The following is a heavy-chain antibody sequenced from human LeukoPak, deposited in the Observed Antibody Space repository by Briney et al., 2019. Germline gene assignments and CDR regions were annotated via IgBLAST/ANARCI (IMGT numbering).Heavy chain of an antibody. CDR3: VRAGGSINPFDY. CDR1: GFTVSSNY. CDR2: IYSGGST. V-gene: IGHV3-53*01. Sequence: PGGSLRLSCAASGFTVSSNYMNWVRQAPGKGLEWVSVIYSGGSTYYADSVKGRFTISRDNSKNTLYLQMNSPRGDDTAVYYCVRAGGSINPFDYWGQGTLVTVSS. J-gene: IGHJ4*02. D-gene: IGHD2-2*01.